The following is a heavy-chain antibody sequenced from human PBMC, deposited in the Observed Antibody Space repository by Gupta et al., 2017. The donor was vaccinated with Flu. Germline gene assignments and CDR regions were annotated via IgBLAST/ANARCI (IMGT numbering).Heavy chain of an antibody. V-gene: IGHV3-21*01. J-gene: IGHJ3*02. CDR3: ARPYYYDTNGYYYFYAFDI. CDR1: GFTLRSHN. D-gene: IGHD3-22*01. Sequence: VQRVACGGGPVQPGGSRRVSWAASGFTLRSHNMSWVRQAPGKGLEWVSSISSTSSYIHYADSVKGRFTVSRDNAKNSMYLQMNSLRAEDTAVYYCARPYYYDTNGYYYFYAFDIWGQGTMVTVSS. CDR2: ISSTSSYI.